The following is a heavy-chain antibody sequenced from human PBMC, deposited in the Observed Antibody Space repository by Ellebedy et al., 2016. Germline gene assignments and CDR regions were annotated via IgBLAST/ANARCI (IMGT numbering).Heavy chain of an antibody. Sequence: SETLSLTCTVSGYSISSGCYWGWIRPPPGKGLEWIGNVCHSGGTNYNPSLKSRVTMSVDTSKSQFSLRLTSVTAADTAVYYCAKWNGGWYAFEVWGQGTMVTVSS. CDR3: AKWNGGWYAFEV. V-gene: IGHV4-38-2*02. CDR2: VCHSGGT. CDR1: GYSISSGCY. J-gene: IGHJ3*01. D-gene: IGHD6-19*01.